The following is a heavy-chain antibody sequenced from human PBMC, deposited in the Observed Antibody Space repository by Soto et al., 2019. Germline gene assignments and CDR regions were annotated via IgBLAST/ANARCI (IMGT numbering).Heavy chain of an antibody. Sequence: QVHLLQSGAEVQKPGASVKVSCKTSGYTFNDFGITWVRQAPGLGLEWLGWIYSKAGKMNFAPKFQNRVIMTTDTSTSTAFMELTSLTFAVSAIYFCARDIAFDIDYWGQGTLVTVS. V-gene: IGHV1-18*01. CDR1: GYTFNDFG. CDR2: IYSKAGKM. D-gene: IGHD2-15*01. J-gene: IGHJ4*02. CDR3: ARDIAFDIDY.